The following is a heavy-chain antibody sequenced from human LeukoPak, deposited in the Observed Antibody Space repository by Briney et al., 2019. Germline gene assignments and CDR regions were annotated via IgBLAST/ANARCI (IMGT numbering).Heavy chain of an antibody. J-gene: IGHJ4*02. V-gene: IGHV3-20*04. CDR3: ARSRLDIVATNIDY. Sequence: PGGSLRLSCAASGFTFSSYWMTWVRQAPGKGLEWVSGINWNGGSTGYADSVKGRFTISRDNAKNSLYLQMNSLRAEDTALHYCARSRLDIVATNIDYWGQGTLVTVSS. CDR2: INWNGGST. D-gene: IGHD5-12*01. CDR1: GFTFSSYW.